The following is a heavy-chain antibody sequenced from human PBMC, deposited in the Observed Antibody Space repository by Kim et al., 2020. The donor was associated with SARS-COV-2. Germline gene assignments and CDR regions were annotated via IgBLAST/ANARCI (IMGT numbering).Heavy chain of an antibody. CDR3: ARVHTSSWEIDY. D-gene: IGHD6-13*01. J-gene: IGHJ4*02. Sequence: YDTPSLKSRVTTSRDTSRSQFALNLTSVTVADTAVYYCARVHTSSWEIDYWGQGTLVTVSS. V-gene: IGHV4-30-2*04.